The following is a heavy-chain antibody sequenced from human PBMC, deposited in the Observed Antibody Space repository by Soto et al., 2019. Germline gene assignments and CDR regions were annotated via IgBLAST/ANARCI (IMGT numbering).Heavy chain of an antibody. CDR1: GFTFRSYW. CDR2: INSDGSST. CDR3: ALKHSSSWAYYCYYMDV. Sequence: DVQLVESGGGLVQPGGSLRLSCAASGFTFRSYWMHWVRQLPGKGLVWVSRINSDGSSTNNADSVKGRFTISRDNAKNTLYLQMNSLRAEDTAVYYCALKHSSSWAYYCYYMDVWGKGPTVTVSS. J-gene: IGHJ6*03. V-gene: IGHV3-74*01. D-gene: IGHD6-13*01.